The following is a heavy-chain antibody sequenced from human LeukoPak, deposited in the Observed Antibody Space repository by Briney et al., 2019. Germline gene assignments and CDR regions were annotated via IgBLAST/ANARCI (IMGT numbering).Heavy chain of an antibody. J-gene: IGHJ4*02. D-gene: IGHD3-22*01. Sequence: GGSLRLSCAASGFTFSSYAMSWVRQAPGKGLEWVSAISGSGGSTYYADSVKGRFTMSRDNSKNTLYLQMNSLRAEDTAVYYCAKEGYDSSGYPYYFDYWGQGTLVTVSS. CDR1: GFTFSSYA. V-gene: IGHV3-23*01. CDR3: AKEGYDSSGYPYYFDY. CDR2: ISGSGGST.